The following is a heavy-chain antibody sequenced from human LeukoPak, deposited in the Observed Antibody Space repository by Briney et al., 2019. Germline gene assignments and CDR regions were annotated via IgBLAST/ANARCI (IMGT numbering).Heavy chain of an antibody. CDR2: IYYSGST. CDR3: ARGPYGDYFDY. CDR1: GGSISSSNYY. J-gene: IGHJ4*02. Sequence: SETLSLTCTVSGGSISSSNYYWGWIRQPPGKGLEWIGSIYYSGSTYYNPSLKSRVTISVDTSKNQFSLKLSSVTAADTAVYYCARGPYGDYFDYWGQGTLVTVSS. D-gene: IGHD4-17*01. V-gene: IGHV4-39*07.